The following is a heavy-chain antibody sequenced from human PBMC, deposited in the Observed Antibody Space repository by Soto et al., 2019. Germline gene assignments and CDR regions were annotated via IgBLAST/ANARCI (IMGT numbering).Heavy chain of an antibody. J-gene: IGHJ4*02. CDR1: GGSISSGGYY. Sequence: QVQLQESGPGLVKPSQTLSLTCTVSGGSISSGGYYWSWIRQHPGKGLEWIGYIYYSGSTYYNPSDNSRVTISEDTSKNQFSLKLSSVTAADTDVYYCARGYDSSGYRGYYFDYWGQGTLVTVSS. D-gene: IGHD3-22*01. CDR2: IYYSGST. V-gene: IGHV4-31*03. CDR3: ARGYDSSGYRGYYFDY.